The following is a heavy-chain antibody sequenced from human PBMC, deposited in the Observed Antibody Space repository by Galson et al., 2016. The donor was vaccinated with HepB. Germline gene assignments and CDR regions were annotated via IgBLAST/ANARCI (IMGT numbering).Heavy chain of an antibody. V-gene: IGHV4-59*08. Sequence: SETLSLTCTVPGGSISSYYWSWIRQPPGKGLEWIGYIYNSGSTNSNPSLKSRVTISVDTSKNQFSLKLSSVTAADTAVYYCARRVADDSGKWMFYFDYWGRGTLVTVSS. J-gene: IGHJ4*02. CDR3: ARRVADDSGKWMFYFDY. CDR1: GGSISSYY. D-gene: IGHD3-10*01. CDR2: IYNSGST.